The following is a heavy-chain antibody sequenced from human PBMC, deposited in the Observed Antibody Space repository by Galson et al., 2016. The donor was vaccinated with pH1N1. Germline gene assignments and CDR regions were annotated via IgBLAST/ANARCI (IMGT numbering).Heavy chain of an antibody. D-gene: IGHD3-3*01. CDR3: GRERPYDFWGGYFGS. Sequence: SETLSLTCNVSGGSVSSGHYYWSWIRQFPGKGLEWIGYSFYSGTTKYNPSLENRVVISLETSKNQCTLKLTSVSAADTAVYYCGRERPYDFWGGYFGSWGQGILVTVSS. CDR2: SFYSGTT. V-gene: IGHV4-61*01. J-gene: IGHJ4*02. CDR1: GGSVSSGHYY.